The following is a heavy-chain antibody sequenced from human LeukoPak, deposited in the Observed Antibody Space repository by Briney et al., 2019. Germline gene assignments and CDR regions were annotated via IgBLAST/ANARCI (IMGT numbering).Heavy chain of an antibody. CDR1: GGTISSYY. CDR3: ARHQGRYCSSTSCYAFDI. J-gene: IGHJ3*02. D-gene: IGHD2-2*01. V-gene: IGHV4-59*08. Sequence: KPSETLSLTCTVSGGTISSYYWSWIRQPPGKRLEWIGYIYYSGSTNYNPSLKSRVTISVDTSKNQFSLKLSSVTAADTAVYYCARHQGRYCSSTSCYAFDIWGQGTMVTVSS. CDR2: IYYSGST.